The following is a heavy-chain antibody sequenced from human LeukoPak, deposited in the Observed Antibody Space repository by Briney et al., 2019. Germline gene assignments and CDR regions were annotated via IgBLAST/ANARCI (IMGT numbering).Heavy chain of an antibody. J-gene: IGHJ4*02. CDR1: GFTFSSYW. V-gene: IGHV3-74*01. Sequence: GGSLRLSCAASGFTFSSYWMHWVRQVPGKGLVWVSRINEDGGTTTYADSVKGRFTISRDNAKNTLYLQMNSLRTEDTAIYYCAVDLSGSEDYWGQRTLVTVSS. CDR2: INEDGGTT. D-gene: IGHD3-10*01. CDR3: AVDLSGSEDY.